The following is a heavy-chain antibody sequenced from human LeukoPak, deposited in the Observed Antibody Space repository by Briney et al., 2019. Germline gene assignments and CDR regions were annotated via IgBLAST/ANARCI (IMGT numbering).Heavy chain of an antibody. Sequence: SETLSLTCAVSGYSISSGYYWGWIRQPPGKGLEWIGSIYHSGSTYYNPSLKSRVTISVDTSKNQFSLKLSSVTAADTAVYYCASSLLPYFDYWGQGTLVTVSP. CDR2: IYHSGST. J-gene: IGHJ4*02. D-gene: IGHD2-15*01. V-gene: IGHV4-38-2*01. CDR3: ASSLLPYFDY. CDR1: GYSISSGYY.